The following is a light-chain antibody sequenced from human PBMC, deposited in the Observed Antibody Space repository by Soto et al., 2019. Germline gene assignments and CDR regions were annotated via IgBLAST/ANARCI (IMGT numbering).Light chain of an antibody. CDR3: QVWDTSDPRVM. CDR2: DDR. V-gene: IGLV3-21*02. Sequence: SYELTQPPSVSVAPGLTATITCGGDNIGNKVVHWYQQKPGQAPVLVVYDDRDRPSGIPERFSGSNSGNTANLTISRVEAGDEADYHCQVWDTSDPRVMFGGGTKLTVL. J-gene: IGLJ3*02. CDR1: NIGNKV.